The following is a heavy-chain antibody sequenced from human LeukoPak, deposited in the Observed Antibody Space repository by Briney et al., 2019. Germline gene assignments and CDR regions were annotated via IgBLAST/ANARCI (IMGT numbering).Heavy chain of an antibody. CDR1: AFTFSSYG. D-gene: IGHD4-17*01. Sequence: GGSLTPSCPADAFTFSSYGMHWVRQAPGKGLEWVAVISYDGSNKYYADSVKGRFIISRDNSKNTLYLQMNSLRAEDTAVYYCAKLATTVTTVARDHDAFDIWGQGTMVTVSS. CDR3: AKLATTVTTVARDHDAFDI. CDR2: ISYDGSNK. J-gene: IGHJ3*02. V-gene: IGHV3-30*18.